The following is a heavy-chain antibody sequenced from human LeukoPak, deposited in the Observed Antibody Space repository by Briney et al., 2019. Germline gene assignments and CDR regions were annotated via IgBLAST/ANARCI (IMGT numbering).Heavy chain of an antibody. Sequence: ASVKVSCKASGYTFTGYYMHWVRQAPGQGLEWMGWINPNSGGTNYAQKFQGRVTMTRDTSISTAYMELSGLRSDDTAVYYCARSQKYYYYYMDVWGKGTTVTVSS. CDR1: GYTFTGYY. V-gene: IGHV1-2*02. CDR3: ARSQKYYYYYMDV. J-gene: IGHJ6*03. CDR2: INPNSGGT.